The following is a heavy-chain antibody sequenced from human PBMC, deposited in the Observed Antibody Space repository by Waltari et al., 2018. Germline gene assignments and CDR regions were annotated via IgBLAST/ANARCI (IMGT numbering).Heavy chain of an antibody. Sequence: QVQLVQSGAEVKKPGSSVKVSCKTSGGSFSDYVISWVRQAPGQGLEWMGGFNPIFGRTNYAQKFQGRVTITADESTSTSYMDLSTLRSEDTAVYYCATRRRNGYNPHSYYMDVCGTGTTVTVSS. CDR2: FNPIFGRT. CDR1: GGSFSDYV. V-gene: IGHV1-69*01. CDR3: ATRRRNGYNPHSYYMDV. J-gene: IGHJ6*03. D-gene: IGHD5-12*01.